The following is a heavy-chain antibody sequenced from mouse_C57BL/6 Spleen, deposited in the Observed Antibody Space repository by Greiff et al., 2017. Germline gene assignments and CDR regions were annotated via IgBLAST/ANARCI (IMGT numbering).Heavy chain of an antibody. CDR1: GYTFTSYW. V-gene: IGHV1-5*01. CDR3: TPSYYGNYGDAMDY. CDR2: IYPGNSDT. Sequence: VQLQQSGTVLARPGASVKMSCKTSGYTFTSYWMHWVKQRPGQGLEWIGAIYPGNSDTSYNQKFKGKAKLTAVTAAITAYMGLSSLTNEDSAVYDCTPSYYGNYGDAMDYWGQGTSVTVSS. J-gene: IGHJ4*01. D-gene: IGHD2-10*01.